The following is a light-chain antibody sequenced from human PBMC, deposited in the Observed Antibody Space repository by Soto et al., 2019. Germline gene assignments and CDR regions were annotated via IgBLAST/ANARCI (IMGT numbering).Light chain of an antibody. V-gene: IGKV3-11*01. Sequence: EIVLTQSPVTLSLSPGERAALSCRASQSVSSSLAWYQQKPGQAPRLLIYDASTRATGIPARFSGSGSGTDFTLTISRLEPEDFAVYYCQQHGTSPITFGQGTRLEIK. CDR3: QQHGTSPIT. CDR2: DAS. J-gene: IGKJ5*01. CDR1: QSVSSS.